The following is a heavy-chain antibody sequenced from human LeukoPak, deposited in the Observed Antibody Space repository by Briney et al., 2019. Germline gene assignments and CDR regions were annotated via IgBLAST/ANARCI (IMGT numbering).Heavy chain of an antibody. D-gene: IGHD5-24*01. J-gene: IGHJ4*02. CDR3: ARDGYNPIDY. Sequence: PSETLSVTCTVSGGSISSSSYYWGWIRRPLGKGLEWIGNIYYSGSTYYNPSLRSRVTISVDTSKNQFSLRLTSVTAADTAVYYCARDGYNPIDYWGQGTLVTVSS. CDR2: IYYSGST. V-gene: IGHV4-39*07. CDR1: GGSISSSSYY.